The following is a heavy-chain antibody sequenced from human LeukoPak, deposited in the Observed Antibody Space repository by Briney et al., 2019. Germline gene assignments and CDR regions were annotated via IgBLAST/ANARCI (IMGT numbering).Heavy chain of an antibody. CDR3: AGGFSGYDDDAFHI. CDR1: GYSFNHYW. J-gene: IGHJ3*02. V-gene: IGHV5-51*01. Sequence: GESLKISCKGPGYSFNHYWFGWVRQMPGKGLEWMGIIYPGDSDTRYSPSFQGQVTMSADKSISTAYLQWSSLKASDTAMYYCAGGFSGYDDDAFHIWGQGTLVTVSS. CDR2: IYPGDSDT. D-gene: IGHD5-12*01.